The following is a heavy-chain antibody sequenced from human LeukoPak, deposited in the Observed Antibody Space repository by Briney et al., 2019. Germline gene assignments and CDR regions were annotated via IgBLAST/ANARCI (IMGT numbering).Heavy chain of an antibody. Sequence: ASVKVSCKASGYTFTNYAIIWVRQAPGQGLEWMAYISAYNGKIEYAQMIQGRVTLTTDTSTNTAYMELSSLRSDDTAVYYCYLSSFDIWGQGTVVTVSS. V-gene: IGHV1-18*01. CDR1: GYTFTNYA. CDR3: YLSSFDI. J-gene: IGHJ3*02. D-gene: IGHD3-10*01. CDR2: ISAYNGKI.